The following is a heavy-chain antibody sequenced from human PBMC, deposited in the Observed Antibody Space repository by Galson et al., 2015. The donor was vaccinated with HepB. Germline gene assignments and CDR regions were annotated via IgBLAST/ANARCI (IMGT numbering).Heavy chain of an antibody. CDR1: GGTFSSYA. Sequence: CKASGGTFSSYAISWVRQAPGQGLEWMGGIIPIFGTANYAQKFQGRVTITADESTSTAYMELSSLRSEDTAVYYCASPGVVRRSGAFDIWGQGTMVAVSS. J-gene: IGHJ3*02. CDR2: IIPIFGTA. V-gene: IGHV1-69*01. CDR3: ASPGVVRRSGAFDI. D-gene: IGHD3-3*01.